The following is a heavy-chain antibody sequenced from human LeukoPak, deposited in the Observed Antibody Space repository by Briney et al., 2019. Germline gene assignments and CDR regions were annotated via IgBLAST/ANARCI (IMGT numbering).Heavy chain of an antibody. CDR2: IYTSGST. D-gene: IGHD1-14*01. J-gene: IGHJ6*02. CDR3: ARDPPPNRYYYYYGIDV. V-gene: IGHV4-4*07. CDR1: GGSISSYY. Sequence: PSETLSLTCTVSGGSISSYYWSWIRQPAGKGLEWIGRIYTSGSTNYNPSLKSRVTMSVDTSKNQFSLKLSSVTAADTAVYYCARDPPPNRYYYYYGIDVWGQGTTVTVSS.